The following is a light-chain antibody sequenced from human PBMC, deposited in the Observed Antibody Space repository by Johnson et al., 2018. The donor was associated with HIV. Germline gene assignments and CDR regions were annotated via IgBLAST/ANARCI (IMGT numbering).Light chain of an antibody. CDR3: GAWDSSLGAHYV. CDR1: SSNIGNNY. CDR2: EKN. J-gene: IGLJ1*01. Sequence: QSVLTQPPSVSAATGQKVTISCSGSSSNIGNNYVSWYQQVPGTAPKLLIYEKNKRPSGIPARFSASMSGTSAPLAITGLQTGDEGDYYCGAWDSSLGAHYVFGTGTRVTVL. V-gene: IGLV1-51*02.